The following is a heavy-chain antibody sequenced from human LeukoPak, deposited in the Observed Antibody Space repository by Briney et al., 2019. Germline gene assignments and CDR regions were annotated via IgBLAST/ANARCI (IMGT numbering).Heavy chain of an antibody. Sequence: GASVKVSCKASGYTFTSYDINWVRQATGQGLEWMGWMNPNSGNTGYAQKFQGRVTMTRNTSISTAYMELSSLRSEDTAVYYCARYLELGGSNWFDPWGQGTLVTVSS. D-gene: IGHD1-26*01. V-gene: IGHV1-8*01. J-gene: IGHJ5*02. CDR2: MNPNSGNT. CDR1: GYTFTSYD. CDR3: ARYLELGGSNWFDP.